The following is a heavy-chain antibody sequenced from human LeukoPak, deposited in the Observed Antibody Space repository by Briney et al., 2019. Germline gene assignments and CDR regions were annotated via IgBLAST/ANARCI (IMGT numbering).Heavy chain of an antibody. CDR2: ISYDGSNK. CDR3: ATRWSYSSDY. J-gene: IGHJ4*02. Sequence: PGRSLRLSCAASGFTFSSYGMHWVRQTPGKGLEWVAVISYDGSNKYYADSAKGRFTISRDNSKNTLYLQMNSLRAEDTAVYYCATRWSYSSDYWGQGTLVTVSS. CDR1: GFTFSSYG. D-gene: IGHD1-26*01. V-gene: IGHV3-30*03.